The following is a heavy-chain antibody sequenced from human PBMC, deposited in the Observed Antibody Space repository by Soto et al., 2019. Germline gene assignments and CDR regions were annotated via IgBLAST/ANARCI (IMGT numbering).Heavy chain of an antibody. Sequence: EVQLLESGGGLVQPGGFLRLSCVASGFSVTSYDMGWVRQAPGKGLEWVSLIRGNGGATYYADSVEGRLSISRDNSENTVYLQGNYLRAEDTAVYYCAKDRGDGGYPAFDVWGPGTKVTVSS. CDR2: IRGNGGAT. V-gene: IGHV3-23*01. CDR3: AKDRGDGGYPAFDV. J-gene: IGHJ3*01. D-gene: IGHD3-22*01. CDR1: GFSVTSYD.